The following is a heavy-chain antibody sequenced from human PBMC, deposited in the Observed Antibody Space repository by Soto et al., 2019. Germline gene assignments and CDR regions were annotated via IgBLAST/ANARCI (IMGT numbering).Heavy chain of an antibody. Sequence: DVQLVETGGGLIQPGGSLRLSCAASGLIVSISYMSWVRQAPGKGLEWVSVVYSDGRTYYAVFVKGRFITSRDNSKNKLYLQMNSLSAEDTAVYYCAHCSGLDAQCYFEFWGQGTLVTVSS. CDR3: AHCSGLDAQCYFEF. CDR1: GLIVSISY. CDR2: VYSDGRT. J-gene: IGHJ4*02. V-gene: IGHV3-53*02. D-gene: IGHD6-25*01.